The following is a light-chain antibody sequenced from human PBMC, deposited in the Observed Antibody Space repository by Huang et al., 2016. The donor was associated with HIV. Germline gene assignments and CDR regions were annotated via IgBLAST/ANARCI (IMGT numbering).Light chain of an antibody. CDR1: QSVSSY. J-gene: IGKJ3*01. CDR2: DAS. V-gene: IGKV3-11*01. CDR3: QQRSNWPT. Sequence: EIVLTQSPATLSLSHGERATLSCSASQSVSSYLACYQQTPGQAPRLLIYDASNRAAGIPARCSGSGAGTYFTLTISSLDPEDFAVYYCQQRSNWPTFGQGTKVDIK.